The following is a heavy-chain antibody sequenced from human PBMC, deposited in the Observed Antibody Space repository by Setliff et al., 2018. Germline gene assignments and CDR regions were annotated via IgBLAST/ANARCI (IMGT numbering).Heavy chain of an antibody. Sequence: SETLSLTCAVYGGSFSGYYWSWIRQPPGKGLEWIGEINHSGSTNYNPSLKSRVTISVDTSKNQFSLKLSSVTAADTAVYYCARDQYNFWSGYFYESSWFDPWGQGTLVTVSS. CDR1: GGSFSGYY. D-gene: IGHD3-3*01. J-gene: IGHJ5*02. CDR3: ARDQYNFWSGYFYESSWFDP. V-gene: IGHV4-34*01. CDR2: INHSGST.